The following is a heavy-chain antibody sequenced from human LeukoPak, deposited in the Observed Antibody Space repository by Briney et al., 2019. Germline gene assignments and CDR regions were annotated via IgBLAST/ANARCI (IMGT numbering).Heavy chain of an antibody. CDR2: ISGSGGST. V-gene: IGHV3-23*01. D-gene: IGHD3-9*01. J-gene: IGHJ4*02. CDR1: GFTFSSYA. Sequence: PGGSLRLSCAASGFTFSSYAMSWVRQAPGKGLEWVSAISGSGGSTYYADSVKGRFTISRDNSKNTLYLQMNSLRAEDTAVYYCAKDQDYDILTDYLGSLDYWGQGTLVTVSS. CDR3: AKDQDYDILTDYLGSLDY.